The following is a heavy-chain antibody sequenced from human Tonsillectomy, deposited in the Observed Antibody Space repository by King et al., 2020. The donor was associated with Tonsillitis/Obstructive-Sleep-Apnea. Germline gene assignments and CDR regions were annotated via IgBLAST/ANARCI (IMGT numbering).Heavy chain of an antibody. D-gene: IGHD5/OR15-5a*01. CDR2: IVPIFGKS. J-gene: IGHJ3*02. V-gene: IGHV1-69*12. CDR1: GGSFSSYA. Sequence: QLVQSGAEVKKPGSSVKVSCKSAGGSFSSYAISWVRQAPTQGLEWMGGIVPIFGKSNYAQRFQGRVTFSADASTRTAYMELSSLRSEDTAVYYCARAISTITQDAFDIWGQGTMVTVSS. CDR3: ARAISTITQDAFDI.